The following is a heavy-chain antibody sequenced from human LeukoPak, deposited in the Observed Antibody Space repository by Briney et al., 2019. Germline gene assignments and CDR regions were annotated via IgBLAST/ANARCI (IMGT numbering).Heavy chain of an antibody. CDR1: GLTFSSSW. Sequence: GGSLRLSCAVSGLTFSSSWMDWVRQAPGKGLEWVASINPNGNKKYSADSVKGRFTISRDNAENSLYLQINSLRAEDTALYYCAKGGTIYWYFDLWAVAPWSLSPQ. D-gene: IGHD1-1*01. CDR2: INPNGNKK. V-gene: IGHV3-7*03. CDR3: AKGGTIYWYFDL. J-gene: IGHJ2*01.